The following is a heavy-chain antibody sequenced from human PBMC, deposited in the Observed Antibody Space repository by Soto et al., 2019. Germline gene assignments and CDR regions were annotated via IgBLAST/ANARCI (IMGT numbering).Heavy chain of an antibody. CDR2: LYYSGTT. J-gene: IGHJ4*02. CDR1: GGSISSSGYY. Sequence: SETLSLTCTVSGGSISSSGYYWGWIRQPPGKGLEWIGSLYYSGTTYYNPSLKSRVTISVDTSKNQFSLKLSSVTAADTAVYYCARVYSGSYSDYWGQGTLVTVS. CDR3: ARVYSGSYSDY. D-gene: IGHD1-26*01. V-gene: IGHV4-39*01.